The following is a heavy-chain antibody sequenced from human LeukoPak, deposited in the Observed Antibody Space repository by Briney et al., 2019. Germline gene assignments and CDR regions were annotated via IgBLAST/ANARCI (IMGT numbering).Heavy chain of an antibody. D-gene: IGHD2-15*01. Sequence: GGSLRLSCAASGFTVSSNYMSWVRQAPGKGLEWVSVIYSGGSTYYADSVKGRFTISRDNSKNTLYLQMNSPRAEDTAVYYCARAVVVVAAKGKYYFDYWGQGTLVTVSS. V-gene: IGHV3-53*01. CDR3: ARAVVVVAAKGKYYFDY. CDR1: GFTVSSNY. CDR2: IYSGGST. J-gene: IGHJ4*02.